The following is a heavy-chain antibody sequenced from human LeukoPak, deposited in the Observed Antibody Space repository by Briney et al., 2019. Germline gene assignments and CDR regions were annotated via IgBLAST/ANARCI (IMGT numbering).Heavy chain of an antibody. V-gene: IGHV3-23*01. D-gene: IGHD1-1*01. CDR2: ISGSGSST. CDR1: GFTFSSYA. CDR3: AKGPHSTGTTHY. Sequence: GVSLRLSCAASGFTFSSYAMIGFRQSPGEGRECGSAISGSGSSTYYADSVKGRFTISRDNSKNTLYLQMNSLRAEDTAVYYCAKGPHSTGTTHYWGQGTLVTVSS. J-gene: IGHJ4*02.